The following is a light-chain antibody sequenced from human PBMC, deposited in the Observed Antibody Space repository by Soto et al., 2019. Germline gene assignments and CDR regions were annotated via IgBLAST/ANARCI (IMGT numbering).Light chain of an antibody. CDR2: DNN. J-gene: IGLJ2*01. V-gene: IGLV1-51*01. CDR1: SSNIGNNY. Sequence: QSVWTQPPSVSAAPGQKVTISCSGSSSNIGNNYVSWYQQLPGTAPKLLIYDNNKRPSGIPDRFSGSKSGTSATLGITGLQTGDEADYYCGTWDSSLSALFGGGTKLTVL. CDR3: GTWDSSLSAL.